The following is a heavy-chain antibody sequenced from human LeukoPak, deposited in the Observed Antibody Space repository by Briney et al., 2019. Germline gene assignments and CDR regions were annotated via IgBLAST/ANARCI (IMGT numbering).Heavy chain of an antibody. J-gene: IGHJ4*02. Sequence: GGSLRLSCAASGFTFSSYSMNWARQAPGMGLEWVSSISSSSSYIYYADSVKGRFTISRDNAKNSLYLQMNSLRAEDTAVYYCARLDYYDSSASDYWGQGTLVTVSS. CDR1: GFTFSSYS. CDR3: ARLDYYDSSASDY. D-gene: IGHD3-22*01. CDR2: ISSSSSYI. V-gene: IGHV3-21*01.